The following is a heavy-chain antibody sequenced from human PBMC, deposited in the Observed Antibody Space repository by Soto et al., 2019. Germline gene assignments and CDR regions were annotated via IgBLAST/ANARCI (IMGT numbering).Heavy chain of an antibody. CDR1: GGSISSSSYY. CDR3: ARLKSGYTYGYGNWYFDL. Sequence: QLQLQESGPGLVKPSETLSLTCTVSGGSISSSSYYWGWIRQPPGKGLEWIGSIYYRGSTYYNPSLKSRVTISIDTSKNQFSLKLSSVTAADTAVYYCARLKSGYTYGYGNWYFDLWGRGTLVTVSS. J-gene: IGHJ2*01. V-gene: IGHV4-39*01. D-gene: IGHD5-18*01. CDR2: IYYRGST.